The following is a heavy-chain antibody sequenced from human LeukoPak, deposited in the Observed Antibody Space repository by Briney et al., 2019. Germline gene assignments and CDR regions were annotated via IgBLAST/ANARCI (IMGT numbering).Heavy chain of an antibody. V-gene: IGHV3-66*02. J-gene: IGHJ4*02. CDR1: GFTVSAYA. D-gene: IGHD1-26*01. Sequence: GGSLRLSCAASGFTVSAYAMAWVRQAPGKGLEWVSTIYDDNTYYADSVKGRFTISRDNSKNTLYLQMNSLRAEDTAVYYCARVSSVGAKAGAFDYWGQGTLVTVSS. CDR2: IYDDNT. CDR3: ARVSSVGAKAGAFDY.